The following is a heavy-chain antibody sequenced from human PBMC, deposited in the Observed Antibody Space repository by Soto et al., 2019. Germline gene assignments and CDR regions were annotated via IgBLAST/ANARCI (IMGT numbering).Heavy chain of an antibody. V-gene: IGHV1-69*05. D-gene: IGHD2-8*01. CDR2: IIPNFGTA. J-gene: IGHJ5*02. CDR1: GGTFSSYA. Sequence: SVKVSCKASGGTFSSYAISWVRQAPGQGLEWMGGIIPNFGTANYAQKLQGRVTITTDTSTSTAYMELSSLRSDDTAVYYCARGYCTNGVCSWFDPWGQGTLVTVSS. CDR3: ARGYCTNGVCSWFDP.